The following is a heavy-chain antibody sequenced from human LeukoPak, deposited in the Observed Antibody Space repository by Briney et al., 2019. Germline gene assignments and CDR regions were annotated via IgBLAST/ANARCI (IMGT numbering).Heavy chain of an antibody. J-gene: IGHJ4*02. CDR3: ARDAYNWNGFDY. V-gene: IGHV3-30-3*01. CDR1: GFTFSTYA. D-gene: IGHD1-1*01. Sequence: GGSLRLSRAASGFTFSTYAIHWVRQAPGKGPEWVAIISYDGSNKYYADSVKGRFTISRDNSKNTLYLQMNSLRPEDTAVYYCARDAYNWNGFDYWGQGTLVTVSS. CDR2: ISYDGSNK.